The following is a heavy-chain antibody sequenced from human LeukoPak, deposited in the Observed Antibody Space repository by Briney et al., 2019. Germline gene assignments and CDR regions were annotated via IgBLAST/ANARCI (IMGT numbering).Heavy chain of an antibody. CDR2: IIPILCTA. CDR3: ARSSRKDIVVVRTPVFDY. J-gene: IGHJ4*02. Sequence: GASVKVSCQASGCTFISYAISWVRQAPGQGLERMGGIIPILCTANYPQKFQGRVTISADESTSTAYMELSSLRSEDTAVYYCARSSRKDIVVVRTPVFDYWGQGTLVTVSS. D-gene: IGHD2-2*01. V-gene: IGHV1-69*13. CDR1: GCTFISYA.